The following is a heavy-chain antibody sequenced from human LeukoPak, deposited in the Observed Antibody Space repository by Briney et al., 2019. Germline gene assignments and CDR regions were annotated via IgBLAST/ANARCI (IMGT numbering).Heavy chain of an antibody. D-gene: IGHD3-10*01. Sequence: GGSLRLSCAASGFTFSDYYMSWIRQAPGKGLEWVSYISSSGSTIYYADSVKGRFTISGDNAKNSLYLQMNSLRAEDTAVYYCARDHGSGINYYYGMDVWGQGTTVTVSS. CDR3: ARDHGSGINYYYGMDV. CDR2: ISSSGSTI. CDR1: GFTFSDYY. J-gene: IGHJ6*02. V-gene: IGHV3-11*01.